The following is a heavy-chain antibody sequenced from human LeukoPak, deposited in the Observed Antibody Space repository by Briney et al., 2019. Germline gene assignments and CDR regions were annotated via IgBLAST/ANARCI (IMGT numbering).Heavy chain of an antibody. Sequence: ASVKVSCKASGYTFSSYGISWVRQAPGQGLEWMGWISAYNGNTNYAQKLQGRVTMTIDTSTSTAYMELRSLRSDDTAVYYCARVLAKGIAVAGTGGTGGYYDMDVWGQGTTVTVSS. V-gene: IGHV1-18*01. J-gene: IGHJ6*02. CDR2: ISAYNGNT. CDR3: ARVLAKGIAVAGTGGTGGYYDMDV. D-gene: IGHD6-19*01. CDR1: GYTFSSYG.